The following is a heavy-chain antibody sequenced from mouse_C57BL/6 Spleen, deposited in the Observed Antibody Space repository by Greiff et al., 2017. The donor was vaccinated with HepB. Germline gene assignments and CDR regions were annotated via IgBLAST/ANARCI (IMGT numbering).Heavy chain of an antibody. D-gene: IGHD1-1*01. J-gene: IGHJ4*01. CDR3: AIVATGVSYFYAMDC. CDR2: IYPGDGDT. CDR1: GYAFSSSW. V-gene: IGHV1-82*01. Sequence: VQLQQSGPELVKPGASVKISCKASGYAFSSSWMNWVKQRPGKGLEWIGRIYPGDGDTNYNGKFKGKATLTADKSSSTAYMQLSSLTSEDSAVYFCAIVATGVSYFYAMDCWGQGTSVTVSS.